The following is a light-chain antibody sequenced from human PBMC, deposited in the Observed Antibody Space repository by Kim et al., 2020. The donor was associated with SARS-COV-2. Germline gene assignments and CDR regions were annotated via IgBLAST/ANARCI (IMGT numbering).Light chain of an antibody. CDR1: QSLSSSY. CDR3: QQYGSSPRT. CDR2: GAS. V-gene: IGKV3-20*01. J-gene: IGKJ2*01. Sequence: PGERATLSCRASQSLSSSYSAWSQQKPGQAPRLLIYGASSRATGIPDRFSGSGSGTDFTLTISRLEPEDFAVYYCQQYGSSPRTFGQGTKLEI.